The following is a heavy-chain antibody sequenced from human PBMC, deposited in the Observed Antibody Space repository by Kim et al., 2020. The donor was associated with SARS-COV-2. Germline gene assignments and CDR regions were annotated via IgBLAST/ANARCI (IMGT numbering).Heavy chain of an antibody. V-gene: IGHV4-39*01. CDR3: ARLGYDSQGY. D-gene: IGHD3-22*01. CDR2: T. Sequence: TYSNPSLKSRVTISVDTSKNQFSLKLSSVTAADTAVYYCARLGYDSQGYWGQGTLVTVSS. J-gene: IGHJ4*02.